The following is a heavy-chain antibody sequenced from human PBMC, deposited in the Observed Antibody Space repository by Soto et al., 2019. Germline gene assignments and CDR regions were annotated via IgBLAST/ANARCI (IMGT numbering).Heavy chain of an antibody. D-gene: IGHD1-20*01. CDR3: AKDREDHNSVWDAFDI. Sequence: EVQLLESGGGLVQPGGSLRLSCAASGFTFNYFAMSWVRQAPGKGLEWVASIGGGDDDRFSPDSVKGRFTISRDNSKSTVYLQMTNLRAEDTAVYFCAKDREDHNSVWDAFDIWGQGTVVTVSS. V-gene: IGHV3-23*01. CDR2: IGGGDDDR. J-gene: IGHJ3*02. CDR1: GFTFNYFA.